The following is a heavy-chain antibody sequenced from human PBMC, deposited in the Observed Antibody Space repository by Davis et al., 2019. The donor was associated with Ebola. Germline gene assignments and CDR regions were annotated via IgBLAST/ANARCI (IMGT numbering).Heavy chain of an antibody. CDR2: ISWNSGSI. CDR3: AKDGIVVVPAAIRGLVGYYMDV. Sequence: PGGSLRLSCAASGFTFDDYAMHWVRQAPGKGLEWVSGISWNSGSIGYADSVKGRFTISRDNSKNALYLQMNSLRAEDTAVYYCAKDGIVVVPAAIRGLVGYYMDVWGKGTTVTVSS. D-gene: IGHD2-2*02. J-gene: IGHJ6*03. CDR1: GFTFDDYA. V-gene: IGHV3-9*01.